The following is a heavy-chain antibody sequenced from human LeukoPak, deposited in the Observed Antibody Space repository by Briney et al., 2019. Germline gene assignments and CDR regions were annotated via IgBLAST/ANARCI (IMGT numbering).Heavy chain of an antibody. J-gene: IGHJ3*02. D-gene: IGHD4-23*01. Sequence: SETLSLTCTVSGYSIGSGYYWGWIRQPPGKGLEWIGSIYHIGSTYYNPSLKSRVTISVDTSKNQFSLQLNSVTPEDTAVYYCARDKPPPDPTEYGGMGLRGPDAFDIWGQGTMVTVSS. CDR1: GYSIGSGYY. V-gene: IGHV4-38-2*02. CDR3: ARDKPPPDPTEYGGMGLRGPDAFDI. CDR2: IYHIGST.